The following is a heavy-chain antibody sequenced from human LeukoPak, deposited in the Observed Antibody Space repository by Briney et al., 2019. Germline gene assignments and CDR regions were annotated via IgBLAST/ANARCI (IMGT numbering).Heavy chain of an antibody. V-gene: IGHV4-39*01. D-gene: IGHD3-10*01. CDR3: ARIPIGRGLICYVDQ. Sequence: SETLSLTCTVSGGSISSSSYYWGWIRQPPGKGLEWIGSIYYNGNTYYKSSLKSRVTISVDTSKNQFSLKLSSVPAADTAVYFCARIPIGRGLICYVDQWGQGSLVTVSS. CDR2: IYYNGNT. J-gene: IGHJ4*02. CDR1: GGSISSSSYY.